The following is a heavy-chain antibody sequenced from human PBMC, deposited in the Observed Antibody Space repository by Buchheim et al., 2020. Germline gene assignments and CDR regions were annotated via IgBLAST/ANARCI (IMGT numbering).Heavy chain of an antibody. J-gene: IGHJ5*02. CDR1: GGSFSGYY. CDR3: ARGGSPAVKQLAMNGNWFDP. D-gene: IGHD6-13*01. CDR2: INHSGST. V-gene: IGHV4-34*01. Sequence: QVQLQQWGAGLLKPSETLSLTCAVYGGSFSGYYWSWIRQPPGKGLEWIGEINHSGSTNYNPSLKSRVTISVDTSKNQFSLKLSYVTAADTAVYYCARGGSPAVKQLAMNGNWFDPWGQGTL.